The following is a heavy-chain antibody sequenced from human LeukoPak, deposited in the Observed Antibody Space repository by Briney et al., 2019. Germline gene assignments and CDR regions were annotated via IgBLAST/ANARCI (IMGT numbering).Heavy chain of an antibody. CDR2: TSGSGGST. CDR1: GFTFSSYW. CDR3: ATALLRASTYMDV. Sequence: GGALRLSCAASGFTFSSYWMHWVRQAPAKGLEWVSWTSGSGGSTYYADSVKGRFTISRDNSKNTVYLQMNSLRAEDTAVYYCATALLRASTYMDVWGKGTTVTVSS. D-gene: IGHD1-1*01. V-gene: IGHV3-23*01. J-gene: IGHJ6*03.